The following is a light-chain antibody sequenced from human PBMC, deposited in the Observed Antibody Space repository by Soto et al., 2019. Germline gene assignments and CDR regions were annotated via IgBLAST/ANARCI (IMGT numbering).Light chain of an antibody. CDR1: QGVRSY. Sequence: IQLTQSPSSLSASVGDRVTITCRASQGVRSYLAWFQQRPGKAPKLLIFGASTLQNGVPARFCGGGFGTEFTFTLTSLQPEDFATYYCHKVYTYHRTFGQGTKLEIK. CDR3: HKVYTYHRT. V-gene: IGKV1-9*01. CDR2: GAS. J-gene: IGKJ1*01.